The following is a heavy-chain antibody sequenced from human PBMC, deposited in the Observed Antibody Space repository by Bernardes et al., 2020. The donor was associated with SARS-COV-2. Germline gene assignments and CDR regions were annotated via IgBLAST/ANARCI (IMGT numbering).Heavy chain of an antibody. D-gene: IGHD3-22*01. J-gene: IGHJ6*02. V-gene: IGHV4-59*01. CDR2: IYYSGST. CDR3: ARAVLEAAPEESYDSSGYYYYGMDV. CDR1: GGSISSYY. Sequence: SETLSLTCTVSGGSISSYYWSWIRQPPGKGLEWIGYIYYSGSTNYNPPLKSRVTISVDTSKNQFSLKLSSVTAADTAVYYCARAVLEAAPEESYDSSGYYYYGMDVWGQGTTVTVSS.